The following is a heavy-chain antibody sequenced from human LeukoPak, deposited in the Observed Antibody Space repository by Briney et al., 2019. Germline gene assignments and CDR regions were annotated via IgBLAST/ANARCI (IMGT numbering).Heavy chain of an antibody. CDR2: ISGSGGST. V-gene: IGHV3-23*01. J-gene: IGHJ4*02. CDR1: GFTFSNYA. D-gene: IGHD1-26*01. Sequence: GGSLRLSCAASGFTFSNYAMSWVRQAPGKGLEWVSGISGSGGSTYYADSVKGRFTISRDNFKNTLYLQMNSLTDEDTAVYYCAKKWGVGTTTLDYFDYWGQGTLVTVSS. CDR3: AKKWGVGTTTLDYFDY.